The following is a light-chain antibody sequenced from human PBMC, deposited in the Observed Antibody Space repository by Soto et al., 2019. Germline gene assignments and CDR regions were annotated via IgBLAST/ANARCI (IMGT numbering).Light chain of an antibody. CDR1: SSDVVGQND. V-gene: IGLV2-14*01. Sequence: QSVLTQPASVSGSPGQSITSSCSGTSSDVVGQNDVSWYQHHPGKAPKLLIYAVINLPSGVSNRFSGPKSGNTASLTISGLQAEDEPDYHCCSYTSDITPSVFGTGTKVTV. J-gene: IGLJ1*01. CDR2: AVI. CDR3: CSYTSDITPSV.